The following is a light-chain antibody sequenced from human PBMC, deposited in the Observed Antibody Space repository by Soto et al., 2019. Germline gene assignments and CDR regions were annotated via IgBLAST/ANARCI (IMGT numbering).Light chain of an antibody. CDR3: QQRSIWYT. J-gene: IGKJ2*01. Sequence: ELGWTKSPATLPLSPGERATLSARAGQSISCYLAWYQQNPGQAPRLLIYDASNRATGIPARFSGSGSGTDFTLTISSLEPEDFAVYYCQQRSIWYTFGQGTKLEI. CDR2: DAS. V-gene: IGKV3-11*01. CDR1: QSISCY.